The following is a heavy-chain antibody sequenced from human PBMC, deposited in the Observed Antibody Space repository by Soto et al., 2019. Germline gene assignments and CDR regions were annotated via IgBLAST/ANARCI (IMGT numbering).Heavy chain of an antibody. CDR1: GDTLSHYG. Sequence: QVQLVQSGAEVKKPGSSVKVSCKASGDTLSHYGVTWVRQVPGKGLEWMGGTTANPGTRDYAQKFKGRMTITSDESTTTSYMELNRPTSDDAAVYDCAAGDSSDTGDHWGQGTLVTVSS. CDR3: AAGDSSDTGDH. J-gene: IGHJ4*02. D-gene: IGHD6-19*01. CDR2: TTANPGTR. V-gene: IGHV1-69*01.